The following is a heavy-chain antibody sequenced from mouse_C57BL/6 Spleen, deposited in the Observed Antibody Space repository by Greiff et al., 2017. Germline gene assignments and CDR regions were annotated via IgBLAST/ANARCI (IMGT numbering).Heavy chain of an antibody. CDR1: GFTFSDYY. Sequence: EVMLVESEGGLVQPGSSMKLSCTASGFTFSDYYMAWVRQVPEKGLEWVANINYDGSSTYYLDSLKSRFSISRDNAKNILYLQMSSLKSEDTATYYCARDRRGYGTTGCDYWGQGTTLTVSS. V-gene: IGHV5-16*01. D-gene: IGHD1-1*01. CDR2: INYDGSST. J-gene: IGHJ2*01. CDR3: ARDRRGYGTTGCDY.